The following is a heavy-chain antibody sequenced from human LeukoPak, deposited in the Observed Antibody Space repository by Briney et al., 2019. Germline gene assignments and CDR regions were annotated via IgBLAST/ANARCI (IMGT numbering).Heavy chain of an antibody. J-gene: IGHJ4*02. CDR1: GFTFDDYA. V-gene: IGHV3-9*01. D-gene: IGHD2-21*02. Sequence: GRSLRLSCAASGFTFDDYAMHWVRQAPGKGLEGVSGMSWNSGSIGYADSVKGRFTISRDNAKNSLYLQMNSLRAEDTALYYCAKDSSYCGGDCYSPWVDWGQGTLVTVSS. CDR2: MSWNSGSI. CDR3: AKDSSYCGGDCYSPWVD.